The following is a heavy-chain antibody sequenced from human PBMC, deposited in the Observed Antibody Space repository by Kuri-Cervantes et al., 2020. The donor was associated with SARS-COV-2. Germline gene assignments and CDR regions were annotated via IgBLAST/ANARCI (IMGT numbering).Heavy chain of an antibody. CDR3: ARFETITGDYYYYGMDV. Sequence: SETLSLTCTVSGGSISSYYWSWIRQPPGKGLEWIGYIYYSGSTNYNPSLKSRVTISVDTSKNQFSLKLSSVTAADTAVYYCARFETITGDYYYYGMDVRGQGTTVTVSS. J-gene: IGHJ6*02. CDR1: GGSISSYY. CDR2: IYYSGST. D-gene: IGHD5-24*01. V-gene: IGHV4-59*01.